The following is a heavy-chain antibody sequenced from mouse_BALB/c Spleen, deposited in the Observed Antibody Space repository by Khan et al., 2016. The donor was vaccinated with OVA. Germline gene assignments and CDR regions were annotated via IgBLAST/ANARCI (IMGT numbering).Heavy chain of an antibody. V-gene: IGHV2-6*02. CDR1: GFSLTSYG. J-gene: IGHJ4*01. CDR3: ARGNCYAMDY. CDR2: IWSDGAS. Sequence: QVQLKESGPGLVAPSQSLSITCTVSGFSLTSYGVHWVRQPPGKGLEWLIVIWSDGASTYNSAIKSRLSISQDNSKSQVFLKMNSLQTEDTAMYYCARGNCYAMDYWGQGTSVTVSS. D-gene: IGHD2-1*01.